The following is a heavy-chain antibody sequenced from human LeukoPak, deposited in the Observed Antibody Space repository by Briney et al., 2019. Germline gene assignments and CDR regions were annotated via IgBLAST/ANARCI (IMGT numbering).Heavy chain of an antibody. Sequence: SETLSLTCAVYGGSFSGYYWSWIRQPAGKGLEWIGRIYTSGSTNYNPSLKSRVTMSVDTSKNQFSLKLSSVTAADTAVYYCARDRAGDPVWADYWGQGTLVTVSS. J-gene: IGHJ4*02. CDR2: IYTSGST. CDR3: ARDRAGDPVWADY. D-gene: IGHD2-21*02. V-gene: IGHV4-4*07. CDR1: GGSFSGYY.